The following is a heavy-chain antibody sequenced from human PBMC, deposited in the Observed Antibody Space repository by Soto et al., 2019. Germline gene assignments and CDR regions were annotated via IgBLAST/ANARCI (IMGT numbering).Heavy chain of an antibody. CDR3: AKEGGITDNYFDY. J-gene: IGHJ4*02. D-gene: IGHD1-20*01. Sequence: GGSLRLSCAASGFTFSDYYMSWIRQAPGKGLEWVSDISSSSSNTYYADSVKGRFTISRDNSKNTLYLQMNSLRAEDTAVYYCAKEGGITDNYFDYWGQGTLVTVSS. CDR1: GFTFSDYY. CDR2: ISSSSSNT. V-gene: IGHV3-11*05.